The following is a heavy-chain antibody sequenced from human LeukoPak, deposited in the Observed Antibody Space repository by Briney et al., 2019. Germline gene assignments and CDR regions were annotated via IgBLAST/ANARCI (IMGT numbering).Heavy chain of an antibody. Sequence: AETLSLTCTVSGGSISSSSNYWGWIRQPPGKGLEWIGTIYSTGNTYYNPSLKSRLTISVDTSKNQFSLKLSSVTAADTAVYYCARGGESGYDTWGQGSLVTVSS. V-gene: IGHV4-39*01. D-gene: IGHD5-12*01. CDR2: IYSTGNT. J-gene: IGHJ5*02. CDR3: ARGGESGYDT. CDR1: GGSISSSSNY.